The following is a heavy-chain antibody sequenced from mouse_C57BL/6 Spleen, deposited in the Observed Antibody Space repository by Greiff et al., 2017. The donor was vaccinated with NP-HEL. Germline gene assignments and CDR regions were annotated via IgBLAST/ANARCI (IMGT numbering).Heavy chain of an antibody. CDR2: INPSSGYT. CDR1: GYTFTSYW. D-gene: IGHD1-1*01. J-gene: IGHJ4*01. V-gene: IGHV1-7*01. Sequence: QVQLQQSGAELAKPGASVKLSCKASGYTFTSYWMHWVKQRPGQGLEWIGYINPSSGYTKYNQKFKDKATLTADKSYSTAYMQLSSLTYEDSAVYYCARGYYYGSSYGAMDYWGQGPSVTVSS. CDR3: ARGYYYGSSYGAMDY.